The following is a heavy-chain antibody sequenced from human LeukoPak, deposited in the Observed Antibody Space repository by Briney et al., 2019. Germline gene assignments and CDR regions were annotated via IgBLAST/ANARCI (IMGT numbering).Heavy chain of an antibody. J-gene: IGHJ4*02. Sequence: SETLSLTCTVSGGSISSSSYYWGWIRQPPGKGLEWIGSIYYSGSTYYNPSLKSRVTISVDTSKNQFSLKLSSVTAADTAVYYCASSDSSGPIDYWGQGTLVTVSS. CDR1: GGSISSSSYY. CDR3: ASSDSSGPIDY. D-gene: IGHD3-22*01. CDR2: IYYSGST. V-gene: IGHV4-39*07.